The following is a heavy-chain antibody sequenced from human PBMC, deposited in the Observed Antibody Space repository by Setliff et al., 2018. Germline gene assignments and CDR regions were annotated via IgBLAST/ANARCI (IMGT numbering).Heavy chain of an antibody. V-gene: IGHV1-2*04. Sequence: ASVKVSCKASGYTFTGYYMHWVRQAPGQGLEWMGWINPNSCGTNYAQKFQGWVTMTRDTSISTAYMELSRLRSDDTAVYYCARGRDFWSGYLVYWGQGTLVTVSS. CDR1: GYTFTGYY. CDR2: INPNSCGT. D-gene: IGHD3-3*01. J-gene: IGHJ4*02. CDR3: ARGRDFWSGYLVY.